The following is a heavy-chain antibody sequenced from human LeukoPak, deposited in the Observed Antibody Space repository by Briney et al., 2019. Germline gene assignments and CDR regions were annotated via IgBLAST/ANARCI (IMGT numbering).Heavy chain of an antibody. J-gene: IGHJ4*02. V-gene: IGHV3-21*01. Sequence: GGSLRLSCAASGFTFSSYSMNWVRQAPGKGLEWVSSISSSSSYIYYADSVKGRFTISRDNAKNSLYLQMNSLRDEDTAVYYCARARGSGVVIGYFDYWGQGTLVTVSS. CDR2: ISSSSSYI. D-gene: IGHD3-22*01. CDR3: ARARGSGVVIGYFDY. CDR1: GFTFSSYS.